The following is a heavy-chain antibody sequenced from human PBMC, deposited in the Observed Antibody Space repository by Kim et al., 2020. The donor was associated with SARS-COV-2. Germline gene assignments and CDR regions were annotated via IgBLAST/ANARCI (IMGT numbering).Heavy chain of an antibody. CDR1: GFTFTNYA. V-gene: IGHV3-23*01. CDR2: ISGSSERT. D-gene: IGHD4-17*01. CDR3: AKEGGVNTAYFSAMDV. J-gene: IGHJ6*01. Sequence: GGSLRLSCAASGFTFTNYAMAWVRQAPGKGLEWVSSISGSSERTYYTGSVKGRFTISRDNSGNSLYLEMTSLRAEDTAVYYWAKEGGVNTAYFSAMDVWG.